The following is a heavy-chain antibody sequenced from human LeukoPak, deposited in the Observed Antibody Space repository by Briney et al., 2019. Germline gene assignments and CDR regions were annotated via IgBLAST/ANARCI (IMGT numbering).Heavy chain of an antibody. CDR2: ISSSSSYM. Sequence: PGGSLRLSCAASGFTFDDYGMSWVRQAPGKGLEWVSTISSSSSYMYYAGSVEGRFTISGDNAENSLFLQMNSLRVEDTAVYYCVSVPPGSGDLQRWGQGTLVTVSS. J-gene: IGHJ4*02. D-gene: IGHD1-26*01. V-gene: IGHV3-21*01. CDR1: GFTFDDYG. CDR3: VSVPPGSGDLQR.